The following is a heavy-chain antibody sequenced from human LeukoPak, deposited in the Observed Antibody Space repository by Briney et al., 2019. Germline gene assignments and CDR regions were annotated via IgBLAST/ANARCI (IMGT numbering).Heavy chain of an antibody. CDR3: ARHRTTVTTPFDF. CDR1: GDSVSSYY. V-gene: IGHV4-59*08. J-gene: IGHJ4*02. CDR2: ISYSGIT. D-gene: IGHD4-11*01. Sequence: PSETLSLTCTVSGDSVSSYYWSWIRQPPGKGLEWIGYISYSGITKYKPSLKSRVSISVDTSKNQFPLRLTSVTAADTAVYYCARHRTTVTTPFDFWGQGTLVTVSS.